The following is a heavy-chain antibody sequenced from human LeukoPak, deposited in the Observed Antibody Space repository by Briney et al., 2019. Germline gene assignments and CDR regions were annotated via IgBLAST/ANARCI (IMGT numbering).Heavy chain of an antibody. V-gene: IGHV5-51*01. CDR3: ARRGEISSSWYGDWFDP. Sequence: GASLKISCKGSGSRFTSYWIGWVRQMPGKGLEWMGIIYPGDSDTRYSPSFQGQVTISADKSISTPYLQWSSLKASDTAMYYCARRGEISSSWYGDWFDPWGQGTLVTVSS. CDR1: GSRFTSYW. J-gene: IGHJ5*02. D-gene: IGHD6-13*01. CDR2: IYPGDSDT.